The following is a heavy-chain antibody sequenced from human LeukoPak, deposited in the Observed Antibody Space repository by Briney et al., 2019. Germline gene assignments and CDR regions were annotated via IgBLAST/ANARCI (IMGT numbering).Heavy chain of an antibody. D-gene: IGHD6-13*01. V-gene: IGHV1-69*04. J-gene: IGHJ4*02. CDR3: ARERIAAAGFFDYYFDY. CDR1: GGTFSSYA. CDR2: IIPILGIA. Sequence: SVKVSCKASGGTFSSYAISWVRQAPGQGLEWMGRIIPILGIANYAQKFQGRVTITADKSTSTAYMELSSLRSEGTAVYYCARERIAAAGFFDYYFDYWGQGTLVTVSS.